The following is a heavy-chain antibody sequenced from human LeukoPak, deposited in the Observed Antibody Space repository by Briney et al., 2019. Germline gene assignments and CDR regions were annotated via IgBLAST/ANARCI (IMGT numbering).Heavy chain of an antibody. CDR2: ISNDGGGT. D-gene: IGHD3-22*01. CDR1: GFTFNNYV. J-gene: IGHJ5*02. CDR3: AKGNSGYFADL. Sequence: GGSLRLSCVTSGFTFNNYVMAWVRQAPGKGLEWVSAISNDGGGTTYADFVKGRFTISRDNSKNTLSLQMNSLRPEDTALYYCAKGNSGYFADLWGQGTVVTVSS. V-gene: IGHV3-23*01.